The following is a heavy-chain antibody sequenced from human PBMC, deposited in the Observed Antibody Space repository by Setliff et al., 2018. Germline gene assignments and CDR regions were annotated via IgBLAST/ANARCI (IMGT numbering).Heavy chain of an antibody. CDR3: ARLALTGYDSSGYYYALEYYYYMDV. D-gene: IGHD3-22*01. CDR2: IKQDGSEI. Sequence: PGGSLRLSCAASGFTFSSYWMSWVRQAPGKGLEWVANIKQDGSEIYYVDSVKGRFTISRDNAKNSLYLQLNSLRAEDTAVYYCARLALTGYDSSGYYYALEYYYYMDVWGKGTTVTVSS. J-gene: IGHJ6*03. V-gene: IGHV3-7*01. CDR1: GFTFSSYW.